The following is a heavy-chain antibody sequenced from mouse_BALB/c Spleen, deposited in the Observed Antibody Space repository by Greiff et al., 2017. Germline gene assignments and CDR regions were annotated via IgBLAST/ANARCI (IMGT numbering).Heavy chain of an antibody. CDR3: ARGGYGPYAMDY. CDR1: GYSITSDYA. Sequence: ESGPGLVKPSQSLSLTCTVTGYSITSDYAWNWIRQFPGNKLEWMGYISYSGSTNYNPSLKSRISITRDTSKNQFFLQLNSVTTEDTATYYCARGGYGPYAMDYWGQGTSVTVSS. V-gene: IGHV3-2*02. CDR2: ISYSGST. J-gene: IGHJ4*01. D-gene: IGHD2-10*02.